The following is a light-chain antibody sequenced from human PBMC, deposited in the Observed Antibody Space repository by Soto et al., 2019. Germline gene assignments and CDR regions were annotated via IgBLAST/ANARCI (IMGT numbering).Light chain of an antibody. CDR3: QQYKSWPIT. J-gene: IGKJ5*01. Sequence: EIVMTQSPATLSVSRGERATLSCRASQSVRSDLAWYQQKPGQAPRLLIYGASTRATGIPARFSGSGSGTEFTLTISSLQSEDFAVYFFQQYKSWPITFGQGTRLEIK. CDR2: GAS. V-gene: IGKV3-15*01. CDR1: QSVRSD.